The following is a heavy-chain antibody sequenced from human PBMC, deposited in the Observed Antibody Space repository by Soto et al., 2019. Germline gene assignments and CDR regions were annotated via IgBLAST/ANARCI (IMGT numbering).Heavy chain of an antibody. CDR1: GYTFINYG. Sequence: QVQLVQSGAEVKKPGASVRVSCKTSGYTFINYGITWVRQAPGQGLEWVGWLSAYNGDTSSSEKVQDRFTMTTDTSTNTVYMDLRSLRSDDTAVYYCARWSAIVGGAEALALRGQGTMVIVSS. CDR2: LSAYNGDT. J-gene: IGHJ3*01. D-gene: IGHD1-26*01. V-gene: IGHV1-18*01. CDR3: ARWSAIVGGAEALAL.